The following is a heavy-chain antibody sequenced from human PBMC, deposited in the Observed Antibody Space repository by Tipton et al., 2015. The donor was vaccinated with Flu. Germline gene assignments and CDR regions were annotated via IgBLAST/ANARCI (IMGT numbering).Heavy chain of an antibody. J-gene: IGHJ6*02. V-gene: IGHV4-4*07. CDR2: MYTSGST. CDR1: GGSMSSFY. D-gene: IGHD3-9*01. Sequence: AVSGGSMSSFYWTWIRQPAGKGLEWIGRMYTSGSTKYNPSLRSRVTMSVDTSKNHFSLKLSSVTAADTAVYYCARDRFYYDILTGYKSGGMDVWGQGTTVTVSS. CDR3: ARDRFYYDILTGYKSGGMDV.